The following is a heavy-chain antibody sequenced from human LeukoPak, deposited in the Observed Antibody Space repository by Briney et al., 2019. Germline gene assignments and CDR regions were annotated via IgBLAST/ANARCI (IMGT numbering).Heavy chain of an antibody. CDR3: AREDSSGSRDAFDI. CDR2: ISYDGSNK. D-gene: IGHD6-19*01. Sequence: GGSLRLSCAASGFTFSSYAMHWVRQAPGKGLEWVAVISYDGSNKYYADSVKGRFTISRDNSKNTLYPQMNSLRAEDTAVYYCAREDSSGSRDAFDIWGQGTMVTVSS. V-gene: IGHV3-30-3*01. J-gene: IGHJ3*02. CDR1: GFTFSSYA.